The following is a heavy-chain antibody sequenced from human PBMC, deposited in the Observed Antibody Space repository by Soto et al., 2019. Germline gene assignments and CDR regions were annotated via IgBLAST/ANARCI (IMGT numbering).Heavy chain of an antibody. Sequence: QVQLQESGPGLVKPSETLSLTCTVSGGSISSYYWSWIRQPPGKGLEWIGYIHYSGSTNYNPSLHSRITIAVDTSKNQFSLKLSSVTAADTAVYYCARGGLWTDYWGQGTLVTVSS. CDR1: GGSISSYY. CDR3: ARGGLWTDY. J-gene: IGHJ4*02. D-gene: IGHD5-18*01. CDR2: IHYSGST. V-gene: IGHV4-59*01.